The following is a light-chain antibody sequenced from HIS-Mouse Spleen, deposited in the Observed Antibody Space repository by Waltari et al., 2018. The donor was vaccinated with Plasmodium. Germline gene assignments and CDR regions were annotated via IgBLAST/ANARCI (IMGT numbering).Light chain of an antibody. CDR2: KDS. J-gene: IGLJ2*01. CDR3: QSADSSGTYRV. V-gene: IGLV3-25*03. CDR1: ALPTHY. Sequence: SYELTQPPSVSVSPGQTARITCSGDALPTHYPTWYQQNPGQAPVLVIYKDSERPSGIPERFSGSSSGTTVTLTISGVQAEDEADYYCQSADSSGTYRVFGGGTKLTVL.